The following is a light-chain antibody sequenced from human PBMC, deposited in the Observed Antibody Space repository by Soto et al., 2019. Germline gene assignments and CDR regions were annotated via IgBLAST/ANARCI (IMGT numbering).Light chain of an antibody. Sequence: EIVLTQSPGTLSLSPGERATLSCRASQSVSSTYLAWYQQKPGQAPRLLIYDASSRATGIPDKFIGSGSGSDFSLTISRLEPEDSAVYYCQQYGKSPGFFTFGPGTKVDIK. V-gene: IGKV3-20*01. CDR3: QQYGKSPGFFT. CDR1: QSVSSTY. J-gene: IGKJ3*01. CDR2: DAS.